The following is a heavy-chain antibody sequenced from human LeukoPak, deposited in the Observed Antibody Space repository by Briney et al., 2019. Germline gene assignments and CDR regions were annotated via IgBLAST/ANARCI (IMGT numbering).Heavy chain of an antibody. CDR1: GGSISSYD. CDR2: IYYSPST. Sequence: SETLSLTCSVSGGSISSYDWSWCRQPPGKGLEGRGYIYYSPSTNYNPSLTSRVTISVDTPQNQISLKLSSVTAADTAVYYCARAWYGRSWSFDLWGQGTLVTV. CDR3: ARAWYGRSWSFDL. V-gene: IGHV4-59*13. J-gene: IGHJ4*02. D-gene: IGHD6-13*01.